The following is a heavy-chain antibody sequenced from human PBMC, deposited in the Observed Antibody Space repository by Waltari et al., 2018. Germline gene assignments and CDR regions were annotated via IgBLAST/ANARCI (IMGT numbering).Heavy chain of an antibody. CDR3: ARDLVVGSGDY. CDR1: GYTFTGYQ. D-gene: IGHD1-26*01. CDR2: INPNRGGT. V-gene: IGHV1-2*02. Sequence: QVHLVQSGAEVKKPGASVKVSCKASGYTFTGYQIHWVRQAPGQGLEWMGRINPNRGGTNYEQNVQGRVTITRDTSIRTAYMELSRLRSDDTAMYYCARDLVVGSGDYWGQGTLVTVSS. J-gene: IGHJ4*02.